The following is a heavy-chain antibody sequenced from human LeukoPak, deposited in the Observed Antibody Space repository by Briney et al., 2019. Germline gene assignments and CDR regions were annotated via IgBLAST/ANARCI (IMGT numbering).Heavy chain of an antibody. J-gene: IGHJ4*02. CDR2: IYYSGST. CDR1: GGSISNYY. D-gene: IGHD3-10*01. V-gene: IGHV4-59*08. Sequence: HPSETLSLTCTVSGGSISNYYWSWIRQPPGKGLEGIGYIYYSGSTNYNASLKSRVTISVDTSKNQFSLKLNSVTAADTAVYYCAATSYYGSGTYDYWGQGSLVTVSS. CDR3: AATSYYGSGTYDY.